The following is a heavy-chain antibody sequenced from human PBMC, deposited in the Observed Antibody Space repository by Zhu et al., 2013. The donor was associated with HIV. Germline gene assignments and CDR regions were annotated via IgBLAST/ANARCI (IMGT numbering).Heavy chain of an antibody. D-gene: IGHD3-22*01. CDR2: IYPGDSDT. V-gene: IGHV5-51*01. CDR3: ASAGPLYYYDSSGYSRIDAFDI. Sequence: EVQLVQSGAEVKKPGESLKISCKGSGYSFTSYWIGWVRQMPGKGLEWMGIIYPGDSDTRYSPSFQGQVTISADKSISTAYLQWSSLKASDTAMYYCASAGPLYYYDSSGYSRIDAFDIWGQGTMVTVSS. J-gene: IGHJ3*02. CDR1: GYSFTSYW.